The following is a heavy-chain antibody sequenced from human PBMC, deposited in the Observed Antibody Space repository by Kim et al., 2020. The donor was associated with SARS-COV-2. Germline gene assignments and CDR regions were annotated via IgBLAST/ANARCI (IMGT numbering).Heavy chain of an antibody. Sequence: SETLSLTCTVSGGSISSGGYYWSWIRQHPGKGLEWIGYIYYSGSTYYNPSLKSRVTISVDTSKNQFSLKLSSVTAADTAVYYCARGDYYDNSGYYYSHYYYYGMDVWGQGTTVTASS. D-gene: IGHD3-22*01. CDR3: ARGDYYDNSGYYYSHYYYYGMDV. V-gene: IGHV4-31*03. CDR2: IYYSGST. J-gene: IGHJ6*02. CDR1: GGSISSGGYY.